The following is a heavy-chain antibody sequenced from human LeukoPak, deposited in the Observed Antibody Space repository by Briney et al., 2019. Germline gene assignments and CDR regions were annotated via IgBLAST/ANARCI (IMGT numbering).Heavy chain of an antibody. CDR3: ASHSARYGGIPGHERFDP. CDR1: GGSISSYY. Sequence: SETLSLTCIVSGGSISSYYWNWIRQPPGKGLEWIGHMHYSGSTKYNPSLKSRVTISVDTSKHQFSLKLRSATAADTAVYYCASHSARYGGIPGHERFDPWGQGTLVTVSS. J-gene: IGHJ5*02. V-gene: IGHV4-59*08. CDR2: MHYSGST. D-gene: IGHD1-26*01.